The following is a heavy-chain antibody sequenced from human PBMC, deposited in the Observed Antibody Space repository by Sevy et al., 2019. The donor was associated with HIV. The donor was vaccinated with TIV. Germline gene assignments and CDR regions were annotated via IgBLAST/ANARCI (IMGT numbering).Heavy chain of an antibody. CDR1: GFSFSWYD. V-gene: IGHV3-30*02. CDR3: ARDHPDKDGMDV. CDR2: ILYDGSKK. J-gene: IGHJ6*02. Sequence: GGSLRLSCATSGFSFSWYDIQWVHQAPGKGLEWVAFILYDGSKKYYGDSVKGRFTISRDNSKNTLYLQMNSLRVEDTAVYYCARDHPDKDGMDVWGQWTMVTVSS. D-gene: IGHD2-15*01.